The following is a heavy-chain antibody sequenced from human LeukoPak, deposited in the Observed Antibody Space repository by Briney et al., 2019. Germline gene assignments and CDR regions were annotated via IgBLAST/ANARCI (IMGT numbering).Heavy chain of an antibody. CDR2: VYRSGNA. V-gene: IGHV4-30-2*01. CDR1: GGSIGTGGYS. J-gene: IGHJ4*02. D-gene: IGHD3-22*01. Sequence: SETLSLTCAVSGGSIGTGGYSWSWIRQPPGKGLEWIGYVYRSGNAFPNPSLKSRVTMSVDGSRNQFSLRLGSVTAADTAVYYCARRVTYHYDSRGYYFDYWGQGILVTVSS. CDR3: ARRVTYHYDSRGYYFDY.